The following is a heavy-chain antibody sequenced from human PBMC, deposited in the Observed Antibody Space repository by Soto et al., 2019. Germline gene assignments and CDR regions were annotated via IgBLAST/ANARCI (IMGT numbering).Heavy chain of an antibody. D-gene: IGHD2-8*01. CDR1: GFTFNTYG. CDR2: ISSSSDNI. Sequence: EVQLVESGGALVQPGGSLRLSGVASGFTFNTYGMNWVRQTPGKGLEWLSYISSSSDNIYYVDSVKGRFTISRDNAKNSLYLQMNSLTVEDTALYYCARSGMYSKVDYWCQGTLVTVSS. CDR3: ARSGMYSKVDY. V-gene: IGHV3-48*01. J-gene: IGHJ4*02.